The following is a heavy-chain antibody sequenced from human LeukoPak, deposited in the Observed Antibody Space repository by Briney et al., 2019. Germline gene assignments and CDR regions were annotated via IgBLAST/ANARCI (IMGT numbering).Heavy chain of an antibody. CDR3: ARERVGATKVYFDY. CDR1: GGSISSHY. D-gene: IGHD1-26*01. Sequence: SETLSLTCTVSGGSISSHYWSWIRQPPGKGLEWIGYIYYGGSTNYNPSLKSRVTISVDTSKNQFSLKLSSVTAADTAAYYCARERVGATKVYFDYWGQGTLVTVSS. V-gene: IGHV4-59*11. CDR2: IYYGGST. J-gene: IGHJ4*02.